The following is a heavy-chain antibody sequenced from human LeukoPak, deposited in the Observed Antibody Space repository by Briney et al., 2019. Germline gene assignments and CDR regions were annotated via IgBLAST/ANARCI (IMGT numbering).Heavy chain of an antibody. J-gene: IGHJ3*02. V-gene: IGHV4-34*01. CDR1: GGSFSGYY. D-gene: IGHD3-22*01. Sequence: SETLSLTCAVYGGSFSGYYWSWIRQPPGKGLEWIGEINHSGSTNYNPSLKSRVTISVDTSKNQFSLTLSSVTAAATAVYYCARSRPGPYYYDSSGYNIWGQGTMVTVSS. CDR3: ARSRPGPYYYDSSGYNI. CDR2: INHSGST.